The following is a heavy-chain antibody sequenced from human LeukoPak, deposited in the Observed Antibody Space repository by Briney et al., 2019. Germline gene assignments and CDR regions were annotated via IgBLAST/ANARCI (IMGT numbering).Heavy chain of an antibody. J-gene: IGHJ4*02. V-gene: IGHV4-39*01. CDR1: GGSISSSSYY. D-gene: IGHD6-13*01. CDR3: ARPSPPGIAAGTGFSDY. CDR2: IYYSGST. Sequence: SETLSLTCTVFGGSISSSSYYWGWIRQPPGKGLEWIGSIYYSGSTYYNPSLKSRVTISVDTSKNQFSLKLSSVTAADTAVYYCARPSPPGIAAGTGFSDYWGQGTLVTVSS.